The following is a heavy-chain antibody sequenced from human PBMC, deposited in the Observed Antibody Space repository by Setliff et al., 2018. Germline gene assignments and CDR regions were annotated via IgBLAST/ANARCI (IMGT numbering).Heavy chain of an antibody. CDR3: ARAPPSVPYGDYGPRQYFDL. CDR1: GGSVTSHY. V-gene: IGHV4-59*02. Sequence: SETLSLTCAVSGGSVTSHYWSWIRQPPGKGLEWIGFIFYSGDTNSNPSLKSRVTMSVDTSKNYFSLRLTSVTAADTAVYYCARAPPSVPYGDYGPRQYFDLWGRGSLVTVSS. J-gene: IGHJ2*01. D-gene: IGHD4-17*01. CDR2: IFYSGDT.